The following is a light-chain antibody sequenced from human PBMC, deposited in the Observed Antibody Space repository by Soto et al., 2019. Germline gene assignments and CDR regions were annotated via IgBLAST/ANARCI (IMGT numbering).Light chain of an antibody. CDR3: FSCETTSTHV. J-gene: IGLJ1*01. CDR2: EVN. CDR1: SSDIGAYDD. Sequence: QSALTQPASLSGSPGQSITISCTGTSSDIGAYDDYSWFQQHPGKAPKLMISEVNNRPSVVYHRFSGSKSGNTAYLTISGLQVEDEAEYFCFSCETTSTHVFGSGTKLTVL. V-gene: IGLV2-14*01.